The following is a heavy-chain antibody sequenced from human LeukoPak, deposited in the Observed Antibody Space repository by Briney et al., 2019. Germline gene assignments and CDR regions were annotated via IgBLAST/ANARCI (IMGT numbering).Heavy chain of an antibody. CDR2: ISFDGSNK. J-gene: IGHJ4*02. CDR3: AKGRGYTYGSIDY. Sequence: GGSLRLSCAASGFSFSNYGMHRVRQAPGKGLEWVAIISFDGSNKYYADSVKGRFTISRDNSKNTLYLQMNSLRAEDTAVYYCAKGRGYTYGSIDYWGQGTLVTVSP. D-gene: IGHD5-18*01. CDR1: GFSFSNYG. V-gene: IGHV3-30*18.